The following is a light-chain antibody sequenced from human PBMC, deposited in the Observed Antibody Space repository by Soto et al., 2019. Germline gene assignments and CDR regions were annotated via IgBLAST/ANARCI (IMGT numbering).Light chain of an antibody. Sequence: QSALTQPPSASGSPGESVTMSCTGTSRDVGGYVYVSWFQQHPGKAPKLIIFEVNKRPSGVPDRFSGSRSGNTASLTVSGLQIEDEADYYCSSYAGSNKMVFGGGTKITVL. V-gene: IGLV2-8*01. CDR2: EVN. CDR3: SSYAGSNKMV. J-gene: IGLJ2*01. CDR1: SRDVGGYVY.